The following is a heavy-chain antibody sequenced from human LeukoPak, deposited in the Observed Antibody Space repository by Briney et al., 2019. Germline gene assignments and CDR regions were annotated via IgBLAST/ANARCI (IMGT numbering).Heavy chain of an antibody. CDR2: ISSSSSYI. CDR1: GFTFSSYS. V-gene: IGHV3-21*01. CDR3: ARDGPTYYDFWSGELPGQDAFDI. J-gene: IGHJ3*02. Sequence: GGSLRLSCAASGFTFSSYSMNWVRQAPGKGLEWVSSISSSSSYIYYADSVKGRFTIFRDNAKNSLYLQMNSLRAEDTAVYYCARDGPTYYDFWSGELPGQDAFDIWGQGTMVTVSS. D-gene: IGHD3-3*01.